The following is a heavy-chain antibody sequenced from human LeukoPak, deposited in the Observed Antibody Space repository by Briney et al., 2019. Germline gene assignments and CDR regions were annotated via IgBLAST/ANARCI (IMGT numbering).Heavy chain of an antibody. CDR2: ISGTSSYI. D-gene: IGHD7-27*01. J-gene: IGHJ4*02. CDR3: GRAGDY. CDR1: GFNFSNYY. V-gene: IGHV3-21*06. Sequence: NPGGSLRLSCAASGFNFSNYYINWVRQAPGKGLEWISSISGTSSYIFYADSMKGRFIVSRDNAKNSVFLQMNSLRAEDTAVYYCGRAGDYWGQGTLVTVSS.